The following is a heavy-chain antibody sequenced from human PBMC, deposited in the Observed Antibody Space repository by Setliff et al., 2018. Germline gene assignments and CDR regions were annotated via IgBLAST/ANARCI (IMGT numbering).Heavy chain of an antibody. D-gene: IGHD3-22*01. V-gene: IGHV3-7*01. CDR3: ATDRNYYDSDTFYDAFDI. CDR2: IKQDGSEK. CDR1: GFTFSSYW. J-gene: IGHJ3*02. Sequence: GGSLRLSCAASGFTFSSYWMSWVRQAPGKGLEWVANIKQDGSEKYYVDSVKGRFTISRDNAKNSLYLQMNSLRAEDTALYYCATDRNYYDSDTFYDAFDIWGQGTMVTVSS.